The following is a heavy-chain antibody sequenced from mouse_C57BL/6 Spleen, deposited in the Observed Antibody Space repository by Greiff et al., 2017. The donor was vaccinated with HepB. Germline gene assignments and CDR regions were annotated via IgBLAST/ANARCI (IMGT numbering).Heavy chain of an antibody. D-gene: IGHD1-1*01. CDR3: ARKDYGSSIFDY. CDR1: GYTFTSYW. CDR2: IDPSDSET. J-gene: IGHJ2*01. Sequence: VQLQQSGAELVRPGSSVKLSCKASGYTFTSYWMHWVKQRPIQGLEWIGNIDPSDSETHYNQKFKDKATLTVDKSSSTAYMQLSSLTSEDSAVYYCARKDYGSSIFDYWGQGTTLTVSS. V-gene: IGHV1-52*01.